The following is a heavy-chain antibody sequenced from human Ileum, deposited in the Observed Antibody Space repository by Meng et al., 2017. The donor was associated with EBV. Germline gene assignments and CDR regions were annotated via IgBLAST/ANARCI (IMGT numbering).Heavy chain of an antibody. J-gene: IGHJ4*02. CDR3: ARADKVSFDY. V-gene: IGHV4-4*02. CDR1: GRSMTRYNG. CDR2: SYHSGST. Sequence: QAQLEQSGTGRVKPSGSWYLTCSVSGRSMTRYNGWRWVRQPRGKGLELIGESYHSGSTNYNPSLKSRVSISVDKSTNQFSLKLSSVTSADTAVYYCARADKVSFDYWGQGTLVTVSS.